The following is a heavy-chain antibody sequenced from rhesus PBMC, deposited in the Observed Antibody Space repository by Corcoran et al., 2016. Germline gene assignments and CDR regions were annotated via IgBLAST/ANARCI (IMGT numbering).Heavy chain of an antibody. Sequence: QVQLQESGPGVVKPSETLSLTCAVSGYSISSGYDWSWIRQPPGKGLEWIGYIYGSSGSTNYNPYLKNRVTISKDTSKNQFSLKLSSVTAADTAVYYCAREAGVFEFWGQGALVTVSS. J-gene: IGHJ1*01. V-gene: IGHV4-76*01. D-gene: IGHD3-34*01. CDR1: GYSISSGYD. CDR3: AREAGVFEF. CDR2: IYGSSGST.